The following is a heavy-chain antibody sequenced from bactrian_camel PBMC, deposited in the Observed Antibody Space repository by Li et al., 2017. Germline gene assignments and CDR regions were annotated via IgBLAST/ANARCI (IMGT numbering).Heavy chain of an antibody. Sequence: VQLVESGGGLVQPGGSLRLSCAASGFIFSTYSMHWVRQAPGKGLEWVSSIYSDGSSNTYYAESVKGRFTISRDNAKSTGYLQMNSLKSDDTALYYCAIRVLDGHWGYWGQGTQVTVS. D-gene: IGHD3*01. CDR2: IYSDGSSNT. V-gene: IGHV3-2*01. CDR3: AIRVLDGHWGY. J-gene: IGHJ4*01. CDR1: GFIFSTYS.